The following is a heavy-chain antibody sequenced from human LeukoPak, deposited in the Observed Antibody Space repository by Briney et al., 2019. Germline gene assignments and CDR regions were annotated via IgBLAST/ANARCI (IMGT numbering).Heavy chain of an antibody. J-gene: IGHJ3*02. CDR1: GGSFSGYY. Sequence: PSETLSLTCAVYGGSFSGYYWSWIRQPPGKGLEWIGEINHSGSTNCNPSLKSRVTMSVDTSKNQFSVKLSSVTAADTAVYYWARGGSCSSTTCYVSDAFDIWGQGTMVTVSS. V-gene: IGHV4-34*01. CDR3: ARGGSCSSTTCYVSDAFDI. D-gene: IGHD2-2*01. CDR2: INHSGST.